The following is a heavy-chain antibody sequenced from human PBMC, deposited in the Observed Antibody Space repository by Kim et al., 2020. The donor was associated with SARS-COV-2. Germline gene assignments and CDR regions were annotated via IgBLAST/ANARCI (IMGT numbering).Heavy chain of an antibody. CDR1: GFTFNNYA. J-gene: IGHJ4*02. Sequence: GGSLRLSCAASGFTFNNYAMTWVRQAPGKGLEWVSIISGSGGSKYYADSVKGRFTVSRDSSKHTLYLQMNSLTAEDTAVYYCAKSRNTFIVEFGFDHWGQGTLDTVSS. V-gene: IGHV3-23*01. CDR2: ISGSGGSK. D-gene: IGHD3-10*01. CDR3: AKSRNTFIVEFGFDH.